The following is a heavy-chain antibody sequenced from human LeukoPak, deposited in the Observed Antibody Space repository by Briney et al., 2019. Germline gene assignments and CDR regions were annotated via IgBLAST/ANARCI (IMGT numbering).Heavy chain of an antibody. J-gene: IGHJ5*02. D-gene: IGHD3-3*01. CDR3: ARTSYDTPWFGP. CDR1: GHTFTHYD. Sequence: ASVKISRTDPGHTFTHYDFNWVRQAAGQGLEWMAWMNPNTANTEYAQRFQGRVTLTWDTSKSTAYMELTGLTSEDTAVYFCARTSYDTPWFGPWGQGSLVIVSS. V-gene: IGHV1-8*01. CDR2: MNPNTANT.